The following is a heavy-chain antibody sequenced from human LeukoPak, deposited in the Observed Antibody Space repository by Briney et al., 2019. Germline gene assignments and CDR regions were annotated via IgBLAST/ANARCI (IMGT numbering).Heavy chain of an antibody. Sequence: GGSLRLSCAASGFTFSSYAMHWVRQAPGKGLEWVAVISYDGSSKYYADSVKGRFTISRDNSKNTLYLQMNSLRAEDTAVYYCARDSPPDLFTRIAVAGTGLVDYWGQGTLVTVSS. D-gene: IGHD6-19*01. CDR3: ARDSPPDLFTRIAVAGTGLVDY. V-gene: IGHV3-30*04. CDR1: GFTFSSYA. J-gene: IGHJ4*02. CDR2: ISYDGSSK.